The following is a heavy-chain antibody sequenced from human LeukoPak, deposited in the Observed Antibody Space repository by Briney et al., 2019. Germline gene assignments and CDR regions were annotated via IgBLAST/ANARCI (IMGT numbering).Heavy chain of an antibody. Sequence: SETLSLTCAVYGGSFSGYYWSWIRQSPGKGLEWIGEINHSGSTNYNPSLKSRVTISVDTSKNQFSLKLSSVTAADTAVYYCARGRDTAIPDIDYWGQGTLVTVSS. V-gene: IGHV4-34*01. CDR2: INHSGST. J-gene: IGHJ4*02. CDR1: GGSFSGYY. D-gene: IGHD5-18*01. CDR3: ARGRDTAIPDIDY.